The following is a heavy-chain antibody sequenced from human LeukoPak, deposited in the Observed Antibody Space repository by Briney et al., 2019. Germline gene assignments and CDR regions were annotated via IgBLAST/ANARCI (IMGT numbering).Heavy chain of an antibody. CDR1: GFTFGSYA. J-gene: IGHJ4*02. V-gene: IGHV3-23*01. CDR3: AKDGYCSSTSCYLDYFDY. CDR2: ISGSGGST. Sequence: GGSLRLSCAASGFTFGSYAMSWVRQAPGKGLEWVSAISGSGGSTYYADSVKGRFTISRDNSKNTLYLQMNSLRAEDTAVYYCAKDGYCSSTSCYLDYFDYWGQGTLVTVSS. D-gene: IGHD2-2*03.